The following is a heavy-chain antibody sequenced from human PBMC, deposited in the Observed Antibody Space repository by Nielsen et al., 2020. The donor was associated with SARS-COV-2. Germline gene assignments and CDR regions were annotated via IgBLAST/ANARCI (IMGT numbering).Heavy chain of an antibody. CDR2: IYYSGST. CDR3: ARVSSTRHFGRHYYYYYYMDV. CDR1: GGSISSSSYY. J-gene: IGHJ6*03. D-gene: IGHD2-2*01. Sequence: SETLSLTCTVSGGSISSSSYYWGWIRQPPGKGLEWSGSIYYSGSTYYNPSLKSRVTISVDTSKNQFSLKLSSVTAADTAVYYCARVSSTRHFGRHYYYYYYMDVWGKGTTVTVSS. V-gene: IGHV4-39*01.